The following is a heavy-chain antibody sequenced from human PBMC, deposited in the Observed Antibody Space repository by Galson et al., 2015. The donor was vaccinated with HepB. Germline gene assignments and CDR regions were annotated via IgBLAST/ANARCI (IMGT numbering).Heavy chain of an antibody. CDR3: VKGVRSDSYYYNMDV. D-gene: IGHD2-21*01. Sequence: SLRLSCAASGFTFSSYVMYWVRQAPGKGLEYVSAINTNERSTYYADSVKGGFTISRDNAKNTLYLQMSTLRAEDTGVYYCVKGVRSDSYYYNMDVWGQGTTVAVSS. V-gene: IGHV3-64D*06. J-gene: IGHJ6*02. CDR1: GFTFSSYV. CDR2: INTNERST.